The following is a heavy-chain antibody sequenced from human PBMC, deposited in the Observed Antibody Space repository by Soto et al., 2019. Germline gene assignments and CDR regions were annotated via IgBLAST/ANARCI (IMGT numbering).Heavy chain of an antibody. D-gene: IGHD3-10*01. CDR3: AFGPSPRRGVRGVMTFDY. J-gene: IGHJ4*02. V-gene: IGHV3-7*03. CDR1: GFTFSSYW. Sequence: GGSLRLACAASGFTFSSYWMSWVRQSPGKGLEWVANIKQDGSEKYYVDSVKGRFTISRDNAKNSLYLQMNSLRAEDTAVYYCAFGPSPRRGVRGVMTFDYWGQGTLVTVSS. CDR2: IKQDGSEK.